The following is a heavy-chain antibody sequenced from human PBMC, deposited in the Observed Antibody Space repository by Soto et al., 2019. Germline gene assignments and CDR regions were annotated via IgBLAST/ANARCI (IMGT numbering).Heavy chain of an antibody. Sequence: PSETLSLTCPVSGGYVSDNYSHWGWIRQPPGGALEWIGYVHHSGTSNYSPSLKSRVSISTDTSKNQFSLRLRSVIAADTAVYYCARGWVGYCTRSDCPQIAAPGEWGQGILVTVSS. CDR2: VHHSGTS. V-gene: IGHV4-61*01. D-gene: IGHD2-8*01. J-gene: IGHJ4*02. CDR1: GGYVSDNYSH. CDR3: ARGWVGYCTRSDCPQIAAPGE.